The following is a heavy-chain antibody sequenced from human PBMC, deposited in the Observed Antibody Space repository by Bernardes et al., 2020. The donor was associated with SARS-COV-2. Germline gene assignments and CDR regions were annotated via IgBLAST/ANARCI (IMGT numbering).Heavy chain of an antibody. CDR3: ALPPTNFDRYAMDV. Sequence: ASLKVFCKASGYPFTGYYIHWVRQAPGQGLEWMGWINPNSGGTNYAQKFQGRVTMTRDTSISTAYMELTRLRSDDTAVYYCALPPTNFDRYAMDVWGQGTTVTGS. CDR2: INPNSGGT. V-gene: IGHV1-2*02. J-gene: IGHJ6*02. D-gene: IGHD3-22*01. CDR1: GYPFTGYY.